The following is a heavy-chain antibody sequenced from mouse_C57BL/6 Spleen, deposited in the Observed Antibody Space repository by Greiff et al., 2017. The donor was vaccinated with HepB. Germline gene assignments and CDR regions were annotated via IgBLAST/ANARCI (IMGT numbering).Heavy chain of an antibody. D-gene: IGHD2-4*01. J-gene: IGHJ4*01. V-gene: IGHV1-80*01. CDR1: GYAFSSYW. CDR3: ARPYDYDYGGYAMDY. CDR2: IYPGDGDT. Sequence: QVQLQQSGAELVKPGASVKISCKASGYAFSSYWMNWVKQRPGKGLEWIGQIYPGDGDTNYNGKFKGKATLTADKSSSTAYMQLSSLTSEDSAVYFCARPYDYDYGGYAMDYWGQGTSVTVSS.